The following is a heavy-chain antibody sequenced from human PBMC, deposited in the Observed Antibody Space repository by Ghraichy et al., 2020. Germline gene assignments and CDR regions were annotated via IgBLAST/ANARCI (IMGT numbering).Heavy chain of an antibody. J-gene: IGHJ3*02. CDR3: ARVGKGGSYYGGAFDI. D-gene: IGHD1-26*01. CDR2: IYSGGST. Sequence: LTCAASGFTVSSNYMSWVRQAPGKGLEWVSVIYSGGSTYYADSVKGRFTISRDNSKNTLYLQMNSLRAEDTAVYYCARVGKGGSYYGGAFDIWGQGTMVTVSS. CDR1: GFTVSSNY. V-gene: IGHV3-53*01.